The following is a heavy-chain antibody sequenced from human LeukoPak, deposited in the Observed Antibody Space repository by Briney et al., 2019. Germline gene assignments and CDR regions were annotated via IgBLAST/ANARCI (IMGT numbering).Heavy chain of an antibody. D-gene: IGHD6-19*01. Sequence: GASVKVSCKASGYTFNSYYMHWVRQAPGQGLEWMGWINPNSGGTNYAQKFQGRVTMTRDTSISTAYMELSRLRSDDTAVYYCARYSSGWYYFDYWGQGTLVTVSS. CDR1: GYTFNSYY. J-gene: IGHJ4*02. V-gene: IGHV1-2*02. CDR2: INPNSGGT. CDR3: ARYSSGWYYFDY.